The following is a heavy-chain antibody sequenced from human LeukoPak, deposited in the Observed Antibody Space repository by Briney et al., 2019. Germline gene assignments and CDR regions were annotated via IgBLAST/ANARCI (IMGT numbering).Heavy chain of an antibody. D-gene: IGHD4-17*01. CDR3: ARGLETTVSTFAEFFQH. V-gene: IGHV1-69*05. J-gene: IGHJ1*01. CDR2: IIPIFGTA. Sequence: SSEKVSCKASGGTFSSYAISWVRQAPGQGLEWMGGIIPIFGTANYAQKFQGRVTITTDESTGTAYMELSSLRSEDTAVYYCARGLETTVSTFAEFFQHWGPGTLVTVSS. CDR1: GGTFSSYA.